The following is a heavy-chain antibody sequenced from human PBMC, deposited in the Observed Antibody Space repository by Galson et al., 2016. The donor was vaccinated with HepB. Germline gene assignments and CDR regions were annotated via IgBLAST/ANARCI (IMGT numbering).Heavy chain of an antibody. Sequence: ETLSLTCTVSGDSLIHYYWGWIRQPPGKGLEWIGHISYNGHTNYNLSLTSRLSMSVDTSSNQFSLKLSSVTAADTAVYYCGRWNEGLDYWGQGTLVTVSS. D-gene: IGHD1-1*01. CDR3: GRWNEGLDY. J-gene: IGHJ4*02. CDR2: ISYNGHT. CDR1: GDSLIHYY. V-gene: IGHV4-59*01.